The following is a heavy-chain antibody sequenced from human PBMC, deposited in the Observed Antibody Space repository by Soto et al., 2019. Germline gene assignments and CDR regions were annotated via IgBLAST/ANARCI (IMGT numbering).Heavy chain of an antibody. V-gene: IGHV1-69*01. J-gene: IGHJ5*02. CDR2: IIPVFGTP. CDR3: ASGGTAMAKGWFDP. Sequence: QVQLVQSGAEVKKPGSSVTVSCKASGGTFTNYGVTWVRQAPGQGLEWMGGIIPVFGTPNYAQKFQGRVTITADESTSTAYMELSSLRSEDTAVYYCASGGTAMAKGWFDPWGQGTLVTVSS. D-gene: IGHD5-18*01. CDR1: GGTFTNYG.